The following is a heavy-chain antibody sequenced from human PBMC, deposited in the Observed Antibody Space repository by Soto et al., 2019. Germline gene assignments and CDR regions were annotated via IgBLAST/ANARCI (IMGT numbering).Heavy chain of an antibody. V-gene: IGHV1-46*03. CDR1: GYTFTSYY. CDR2: SNPSGGSP. J-gene: IGHJ3*02. Sequence: ASVKVSCKASGYTFTSYYMHWVRQAPGQGLEWMGISNPSGGSPSYAQKFQGRVTMTRDTSTSTVYMELSSLRSEDTAVYYFAWSSSSWLRDAFDIWGQGTMVTVS. D-gene: IGHD6-13*01. CDR3: AWSSSSWLRDAFDI.